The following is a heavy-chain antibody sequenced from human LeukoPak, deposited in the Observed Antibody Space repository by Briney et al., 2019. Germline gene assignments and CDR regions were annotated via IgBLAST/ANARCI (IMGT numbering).Heavy chain of an antibody. J-gene: IGHJ5*02. V-gene: IGHV1-18*04. CDR2: ISAYNGYT. CDR3: ARAKYDSSGYYWLDP. D-gene: IGHD3-22*01. Sequence: ASVKVSCKASGYTFTGYYMHWVRQAPGQGLEWMGWISAYNGYTKYAEKLQGRVTMTTDTSTSTAYMELRSLRSDDTAVYYCARAKYDSSGYYWLDPWGQGTLVTVSS. CDR1: GYTFTGYY.